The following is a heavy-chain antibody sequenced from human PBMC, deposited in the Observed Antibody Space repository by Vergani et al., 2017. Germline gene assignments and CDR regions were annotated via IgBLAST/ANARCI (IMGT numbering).Heavy chain of an antibody. Sequence: EVQLVESGGGLVQPGGSLRLSCAASGFTFSSYAMSWVRQAPGKGLEWVSAISGSGVSTYYSDSVKGRFTISRDNSKNTLYLQMNSLRAEDTAVYYCAKDGYCSGGSCYGLDYWGQGTLVTVSS. CDR3: AKDGYCSGGSCYGLDY. CDR2: ISGSGVST. V-gene: IGHV3-23*04. CDR1: GFTFSSYA. D-gene: IGHD2-15*01. J-gene: IGHJ4*02.